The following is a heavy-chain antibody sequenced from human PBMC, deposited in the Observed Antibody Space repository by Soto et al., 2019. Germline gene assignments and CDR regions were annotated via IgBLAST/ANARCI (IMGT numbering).Heavy chain of an antibody. V-gene: IGHV1-46*01. CDR3: ARGRIAVVGRTYYYYYGMDV. CDR2: INPSGGST. J-gene: IGHJ6*02. D-gene: IGHD6-19*01. CDR1: GYTFTSYY. Sequence: ASVKVSYTASGYTFTSYYMHWVRQPPGQGLEWMGIINPSGGSTSYAQKFQGRVTMTRDTSTSTVYMELSSLRSEDTAVYYCARGRIAVVGRTYYYYYGMDVWGQGTTVTVSS.